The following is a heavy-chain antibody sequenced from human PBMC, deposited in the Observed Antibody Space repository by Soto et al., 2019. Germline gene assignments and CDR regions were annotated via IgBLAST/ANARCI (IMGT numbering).Heavy chain of an antibody. Sequence: GGSLRLSCAASGFTFSSYWMSWVRQAPGKGLEWVANIKQDGSEKYYVDSVKGRFTISRDNAKNSLYLQMNSLRAEDTAVYYCARDPQRAGYSSSWYVETKMSEYYFDYWGQGTLVTVSS. V-gene: IGHV3-7*05. CDR2: IKQDGSEK. CDR1: GFTFSSYW. D-gene: IGHD6-13*01. CDR3: ARDPQRAGYSSSWYVETKMSEYYFDY. J-gene: IGHJ4*02.